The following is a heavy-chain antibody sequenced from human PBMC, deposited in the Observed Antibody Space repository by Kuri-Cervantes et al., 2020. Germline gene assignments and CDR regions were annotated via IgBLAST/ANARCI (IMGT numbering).Heavy chain of an antibody. V-gene: IGHV3-33*08. CDR2: IWYDGSNK. J-gene: IGHJ4*02. CDR3: AGDGGPMTTVTYNYFDY. CDR1: GFTFSSYG. D-gene: IGHD4-17*01. Sequence: GGSLRLSCAASGFTFSSYGMHWVRQAPGKGLEWVAVIWYDGSNKYYADSVKGRFTISRDNSKNTLYLQMNSLRAEDTAVYYCAGDGGPMTTVTYNYFDYWGQGTLVTVSS.